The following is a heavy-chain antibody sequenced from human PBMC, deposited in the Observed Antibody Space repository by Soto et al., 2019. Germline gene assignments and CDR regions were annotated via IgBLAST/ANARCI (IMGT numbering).Heavy chain of an antibody. Sequence: SETLSLACTVSGGSISSYDWSWIRQPPGKGLEWIGYIYYSGSTNYNPSLKSRVTISVDTSKNQFSLKLSSVTAADTAVYYSARRHGGAPDFWGPGTLVTLSS. D-gene: IGHD4-17*01. CDR2: IYYSGST. CDR1: GGSISSYD. CDR3: ARRHGGAPDF. J-gene: IGHJ4*02. V-gene: IGHV4-59*08.